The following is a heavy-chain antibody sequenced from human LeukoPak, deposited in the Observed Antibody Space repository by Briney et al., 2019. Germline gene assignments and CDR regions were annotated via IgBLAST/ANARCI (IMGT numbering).Heavy chain of an antibody. D-gene: IGHD2-2*02. J-gene: IGHJ6*03. Sequence: GGSLRLSCAASGFTFSSYSMNWVRQAPGKGLEWVSYISSSSSTIYYADSVKGRFTISRDNAKNSLYLQMNSLRAEDTAVYYCARDRSQYQMLYVYYYMGVWGKGSTVTVSS. V-gene: IGHV3-48*01. CDR1: GFTFSSYS. CDR3: ARDRSQYQMLYVYYYMGV. CDR2: ISSSSSTI.